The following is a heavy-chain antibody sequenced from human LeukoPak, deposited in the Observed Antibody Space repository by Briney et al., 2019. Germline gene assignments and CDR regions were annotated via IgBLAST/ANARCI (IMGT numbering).Heavy chain of an antibody. CDR2: ITGSGGHT. D-gene: IGHD2-21*02. CDR3: TKDLTDYHYYYTDV. J-gene: IGHJ6*03. CDR1: GFTFSNYA. Sequence: GGSLRLSCEASGFTFSNYARAWVRQSPGKGLEWVSGITGSGGHTYYADSVKGRFTSSRDNSKNTLYLQMNSLRAEDTAVYYCTKDLTDYHYYYTDVWGKGPTVIVSS. V-gene: IGHV3-23*01.